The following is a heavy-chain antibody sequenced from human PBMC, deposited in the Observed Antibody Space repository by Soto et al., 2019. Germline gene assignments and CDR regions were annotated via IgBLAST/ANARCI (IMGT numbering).Heavy chain of an antibody. CDR2: INADNGNT. J-gene: IGHJ4*02. Sequence: ASVKVSCKASGYTFTSYAMHWVRQAPGQRLEWMGWINADNGNTKYSQKFQGRVTITRDTSASTAYMELSSLRSEDTAVYYCARDGRADNYGDYIDYWGQGSLVTVSS. CDR3: ARDGRADNYGDYIDY. V-gene: IGHV1-3*01. D-gene: IGHD4-17*01. CDR1: GYTFTSYA.